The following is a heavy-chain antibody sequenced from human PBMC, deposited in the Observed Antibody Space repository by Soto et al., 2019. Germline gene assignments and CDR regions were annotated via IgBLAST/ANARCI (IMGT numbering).Heavy chain of an antibody. J-gene: IGHJ5*02. D-gene: IGHD4-17*01. CDR3: ARGRALNGGRRNWFDP. CDR1: GGSFSGYY. V-gene: IGHV4-34*01. CDR2: INHSGST. Sequence: LSLTCAVYGGSFSGYYWSWIRQPPGKGLEWIGEINHSGSTNYNPSLKSRVTISVDTSKNQFSLKLSSVTAADTAVYYCARGRALNGGRRNWFDPWGQGTLVTVSS.